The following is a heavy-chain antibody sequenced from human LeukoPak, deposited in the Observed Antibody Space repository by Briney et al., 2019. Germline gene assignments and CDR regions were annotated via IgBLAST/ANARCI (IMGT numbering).Heavy chain of an antibody. Sequence: PGGSLRLSCAVSGSTFSTYTMTWVRQAPQKGLEWVAFINQDGSEKSYVDSVKGRFTISRDDAKNSLYLQMNSLRAEDTAVYYCARVIAVAGTNWFDPWGQGTLVTVSS. CDR2: INQDGSEK. V-gene: IGHV3-7*01. D-gene: IGHD6-19*01. J-gene: IGHJ5*02. CDR3: ARVIAVAGTNWFDP. CDR1: GSTFSTYT.